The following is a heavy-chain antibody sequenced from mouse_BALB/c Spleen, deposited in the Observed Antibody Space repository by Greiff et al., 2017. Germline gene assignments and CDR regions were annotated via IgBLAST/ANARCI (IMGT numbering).Heavy chain of an antibody. Sequence: EVKLVESGPGLVKPSQSLSLTCTVTGYSITSDYAWNWIRQFPGNKLEWMGYISYSGSTSYNPSLKSRISITRDTSKNQFFLQLNSVTTEDTATYYCARDGYYSYSYARDYGGQGTSVTVSS. J-gene: IGHJ4*01. CDR1: GYSITSDYA. D-gene: IGHD2-3*01. CDR2: ISYSGST. V-gene: IGHV3-2*02. CDR3: ARDGYYSYSYARDY.